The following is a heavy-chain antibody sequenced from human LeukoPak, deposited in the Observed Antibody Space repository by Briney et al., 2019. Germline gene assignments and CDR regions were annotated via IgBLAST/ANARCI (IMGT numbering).Heavy chain of an antibody. D-gene: IGHD3-9*01. J-gene: IGHJ4*02. V-gene: IGHV3-23*01. CDR1: GFTCRDFS. CDR3: AKDRLYFGNDFGDY. Sequence: GGSLRLSCVASGFTCRDFSMSWVRQAPGKGLEWVSVISNGGDHTYYADSVKGRFAISRDNSKNTLYLQMNSLRTEDTAIYYCAKDRLYFGNDFGDYWGQGTLATVSS. CDR2: ISNGGDHT.